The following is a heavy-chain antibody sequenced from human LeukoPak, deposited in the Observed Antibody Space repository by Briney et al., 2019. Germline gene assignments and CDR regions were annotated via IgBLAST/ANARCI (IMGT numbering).Heavy chain of an antibody. J-gene: IGHJ4*01. CDR1: GFTFSDYA. CDR2: INTNGDNA. V-gene: IGHV3-74*01. CDR3: VRDNAYTFDY. Sequence: GGSLRLSCAASGFTFSDYAMSWVRQVPGKGLMWVAHINTNGDNANYADSVKGRFTISRDNAKSTLSLQMNSLRAEDTAIYYCVRDNAYTFDYWGQGTLVTVSS. D-gene: IGHD5-24*01.